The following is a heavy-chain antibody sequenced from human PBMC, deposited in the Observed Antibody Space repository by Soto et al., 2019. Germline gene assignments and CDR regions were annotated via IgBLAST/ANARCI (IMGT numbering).Heavy chain of an antibody. CDR3: ARDGTLYDSSAYYYLY. V-gene: IGHV1-69*01. Sequence: QVQLVQSGAEVKKPGSSVKVSCKASGGTFSRYTITWVRQAPGQGLEWMGGITPMFGTPNYAQKFQGRVTIIADESTSTAYMELSSLRSEDTAMHYCARDGTLYDSSAYYYLYWGQGTLVTVSS. CDR1: GGTFSRYT. CDR2: ITPMFGTP. J-gene: IGHJ4*02. D-gene: IGHD3-22*01.